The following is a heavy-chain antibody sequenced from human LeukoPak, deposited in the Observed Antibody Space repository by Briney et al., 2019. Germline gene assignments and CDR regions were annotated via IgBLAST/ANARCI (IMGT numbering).Heavy chain of an antibody. CDR3: ARVAVAGYFDY. D-gene: IGHD6-19*01. CDR1: GYTFTGYY. CDR2: INPNSGDT. Sequence: ASVKVSCKASGYTFTGYYMHWVRQAPGQGLEWMGWINPNSGDTNYAQKFQGRVTMTRDTSISTAYMELSRLRSDDTAVYYCARVAVAGYFDYWGLGTLVTVSS. J-gene: IGHJ4*02. V-gene: IGHV1-2*02.